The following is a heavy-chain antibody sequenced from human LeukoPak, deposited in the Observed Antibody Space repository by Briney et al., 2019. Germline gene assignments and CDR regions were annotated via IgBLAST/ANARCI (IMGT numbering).Heavy chain of an antibody. V-gene: IGHV4-61*02. CDR1: GGSISSGSYY. Sequence: SQTLSLTCTVSGGSISSGSYYWSWIRQPAGKGLEWIGRIYTSGSTNYNPSLKSRVTISVDTSKNQFSLKLSSVTAADTAVYYCARARRPEYYFDYWGQGTLVTVSS. D-gene: IGHD6-25*01. CDR2: IYTSGST. CDR3: ARARRPEYYFDY. J-gene: IGHJ4*02.